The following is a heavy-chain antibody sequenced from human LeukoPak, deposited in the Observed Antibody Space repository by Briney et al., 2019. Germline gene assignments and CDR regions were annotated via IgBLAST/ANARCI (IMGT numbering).Heavy chain of an antibody. CDR3: ARGHSSSWPYGFDY. D-gene: IGHD6-13*01. Sequence: SVTVSCTASGCTFSSYSISWVRQAPGQGLEWMGGIIPIFGTANYAQKFQGRVTITADESTSTAYMELSSLRSEDTAVYYCARGHSSSWPYGFDYWGQGTLVTVSS. CDR2: IIPIFGTA. J-gene: IGHJ4*02. CDR1: GCTFSSYS. V-gene: IGHV1-69*13.